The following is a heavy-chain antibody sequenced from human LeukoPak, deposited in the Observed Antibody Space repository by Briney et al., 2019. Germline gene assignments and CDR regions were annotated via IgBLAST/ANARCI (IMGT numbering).Heavy chain of an antibody. V-gene: IGHV4-34*01. CDR1: GGSFSGNY. CDR2: IHHSGST. D-gene: IGHD4-23*01. Sequence: SETLSLTCAVNGGSFSGNYWTWVRQPPGKGLEWIGEIHHSGSTNYNPSLKSRVTMSLDTSTSQFSLRLSSVTAADTAVYYCARYGGNDGYWFFDLWGRGTLVTVS. CDR3: ARYGGNDGYWFFDL. J-gene: IGHJ2*01.